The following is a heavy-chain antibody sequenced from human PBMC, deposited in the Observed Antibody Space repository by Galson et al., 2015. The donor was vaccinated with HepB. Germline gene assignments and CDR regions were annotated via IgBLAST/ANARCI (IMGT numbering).Heavy chain of an antibody. CDR2: IWPGDSDT. V-gene: IGHV5-51*01. Sequence: QSGAEVKKPGESLKISCEGSGYKFTNYWIGWVRQMPGKGLEWMGIIWPGDSDTRYSPSFPGQVTMSVDKSNSTAYLQWSGLRASDTAMYYCARHRDGYNYFFDYWGQGTLVTVSS. CDR1: GYKFTNYW. J-gene: IGHJ4*02. D-gene: IGHD5-24*01. CDR3: ARHRDGYNYFFDY.